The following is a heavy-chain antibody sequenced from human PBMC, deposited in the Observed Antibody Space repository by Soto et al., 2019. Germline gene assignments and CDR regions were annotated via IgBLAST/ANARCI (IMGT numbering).Heavy chain of an antibody. CDR2: ISWDGGST. CDR3: AKSGSYSPIPHDYYYGMDV. J-gene: IGHJ6*02. Sequence: GGSLRLSCAASGFTFDDYTMHWVRQAPGKGLEWVSLISWDGGSTYYADSVKGRFTISRDNSKNSLYLQMNSLRTEDTTLYYCAKSGSYSPIPHDYYYGMDVWGQGTTVTVSS. V-gene: IGHV3-43*01. CDR1: GFTFDDYT. D-gene: IGHD1-26*01.